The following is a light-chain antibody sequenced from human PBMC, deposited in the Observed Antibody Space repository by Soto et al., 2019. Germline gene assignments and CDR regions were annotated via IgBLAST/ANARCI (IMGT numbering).Light chain of an antibody. CDR2: GAS. J-gene: IGKJ1*01. V-gene: IGKV3-15*01. CDR3: QQYNNWPRT. Sequence: EVVMTQSPATLSVSPGGRATLSCRASQSVSSYLAWYQQKPGQAPRLLIYGASTRATGIPARFSGSGSGTEFTLTISSLQSEDFAVYFCQQYNNWPRTFGQGTKVDIK. CDR1: QSVSSY.